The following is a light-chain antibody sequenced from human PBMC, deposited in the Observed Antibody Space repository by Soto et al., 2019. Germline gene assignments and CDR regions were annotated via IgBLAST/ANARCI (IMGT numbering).Light chain of an antibody. J-gene: IGKJ1*01. CDR3: QQYNNWPRT. Sequence: EIVMTQSPATLSVSPGERATLSCRARQSVSSNLAWYQQKPGQAPRLLIYDASTRATGIPARFSGSGSGAEFTLTISSLQSEDFAVYYWQQYNNWPRTFGLGTRVEFK. V-gene: IGKV3-15*01. CDR2: DAS. CDR1: QSVSSN.